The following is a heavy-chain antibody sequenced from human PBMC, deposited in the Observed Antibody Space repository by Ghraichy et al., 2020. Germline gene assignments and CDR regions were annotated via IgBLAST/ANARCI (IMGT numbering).Heavy chain of an antibody. Sequence: ASVKVSCKASGYTFTSYAMHWVRQAPGQRLEWMGWINAGNGNTKYSQKFQGRVTFTRDTSASTAYMELSGLRSEDTAVYYCARPRLGVPVAHEYFQHWGQGTLVTVSS. J-gene: IGHJ1*01. V-gene: IGHV1-3*01. CDR3: ARPRLGVPVAHEYFQH. D-gene: IGHD6-19*01. CDR1: GYTFTSYA. CDR2: INAGNGNT.